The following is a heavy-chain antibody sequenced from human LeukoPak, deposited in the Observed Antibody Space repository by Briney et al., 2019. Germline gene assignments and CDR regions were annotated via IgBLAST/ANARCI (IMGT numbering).Heavy chain of an antibody. V-gene: IGHV3-33*01. D-gene: IGHD6-13*01. CDR1: GFTFSSCG. CDR2: IWYDGSNK. J-gene: IGHJ4*02. CDR3: ARDAVYSSSWQYY. Sequence: PGGSLRLSCAASGFTFSSCGMHWVRQAPGKGLEWIAVIWYDGSNKYYADSVEGRFTISRDNSKNTLYLQMNSLRAEDTAVYYCARDAVYSSSWQYYWGQGTLVTASS.